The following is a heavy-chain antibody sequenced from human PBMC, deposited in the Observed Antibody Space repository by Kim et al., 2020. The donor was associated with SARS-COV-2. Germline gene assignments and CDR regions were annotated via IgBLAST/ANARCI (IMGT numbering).Heavy chain of an antibody. CDR1: GGSFSGYY. Sequence: SETLSLTCAVYGGSFSGYYWSWIRQPPGKGLEWIGEINHSGSTNYNPSLKSRVTISVDTSKNQFSLKLSSVTAADTAVYYCAKKDTAMVFYSYWGQGTLVTVSS. CDR3: AKKDTAMVFYSY. D-gene: IGHD5-18*01. CDR2: INHSGST. J-gene: IGHJ4*02. V-gene: IGHV4-34*01.